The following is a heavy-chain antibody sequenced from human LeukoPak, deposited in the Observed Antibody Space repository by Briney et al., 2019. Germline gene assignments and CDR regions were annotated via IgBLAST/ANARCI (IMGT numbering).Heavy chain of an antibody. D-gene: IGHD2-8*01. CDR3: AKMVREFYTISYYFDY. Sequence: GGSLRLSCAASGFTFSDYDMSWVRQAPGKGLEWVSSMTTTSSYMYYADSVKGRFTISRNNSKNTLYLQMNSLRAEDTAVYYCAKMVREFYTISYYFDYWGQGTLVTVSS. V-gene: IGHV3-21*04. CDR1: GFTFSDYD. J-gene: IGHJ4*02. CDR2: MTTTSSYM.